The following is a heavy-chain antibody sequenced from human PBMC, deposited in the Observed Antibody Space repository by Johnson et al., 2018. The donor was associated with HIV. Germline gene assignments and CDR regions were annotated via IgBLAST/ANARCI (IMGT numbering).Heavy chain of an antibody. Sequence: QVQLVESGGGVVQPGRSLRLSCAASGFTFSSYGMHWVRQAPGKGLEWVAVISYDGSNKYYADSVKGRFTISRDNSKNTLYLQMNSLRAEDTAVYYCARAAIAYYNFWSGYSDAFDIWGQGTMVTVSS. V-gene: IGHV3-30*03. CDR1: GFTFSSYG. CDR2: ISYDGSNK. J-gene: IGHJ3*02. D-gene: IGHD3-3*01. CDR3: ARAAIAYYNFWSGYSDAFDI.